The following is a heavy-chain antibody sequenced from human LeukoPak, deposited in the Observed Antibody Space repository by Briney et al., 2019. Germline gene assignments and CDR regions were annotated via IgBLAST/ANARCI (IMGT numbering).Heavy chain of an antibody. Sequence: GGSLRLSCAASGFTFSSYAMSWVPQAPGKGLEWVSAISGSGGSTYYADSVKGRFTISRDNSKNTLYLQMNSLRAEDTAVYYCAKGPPIYYDSSGPLDAFDISGQGTMVTVSS. D-gene: IGHD3-22*01. CDR3: AKGPPIYYDSSGPLDAFDI. CDR2: ISGSGGST. V-gene: IGHV3-23*01. CDR1: GFTFSSYA. J-gene: IGHJ3*02.